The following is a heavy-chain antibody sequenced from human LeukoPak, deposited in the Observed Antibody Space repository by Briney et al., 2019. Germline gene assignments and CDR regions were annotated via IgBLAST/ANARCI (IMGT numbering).Heavy chain of an antibody. D-gene: IGHD3-10*01. V-gene: IGHV3-66*02. CDR1: GFTVSSSY. Sequence: GGSLRLSCAASGFTVSSSYMSWDRQAPGKGLEWVSVIFGGGNTYYADSVKGRFTISRDNSKNTLHLQMNSLRVEDTAVYYCARDNYGSGSYSRYFDYWGLGTLVTVSS. CDR3: ARDNYGSGSYSRYFDY. J-gene: IGHJ4*02. CDR2: IFGGGNT.